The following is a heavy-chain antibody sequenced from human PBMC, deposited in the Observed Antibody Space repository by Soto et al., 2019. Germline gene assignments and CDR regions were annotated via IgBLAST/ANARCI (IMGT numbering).Heavy chain of an antibody. Sequence: QVQLVQSGAEVKKPGSSVKVSCKASGGTFSSYTISWVRQAPGQGLEWMGRIIPILGIANYAQKFQGRVTITADEATCTAYMELSSLRSEDTAVYYCARSPVDTAMVVRFDYWGQGTLVTVSS. CDR3: ARSPVDTAMVVRFDY. J-gene: IGHJ4*02. D-gene: IGHD5-18*01. CDR2: IIPILGIA. CDR1: GGTFSSYT. V-gene: IGHV1-69*02.